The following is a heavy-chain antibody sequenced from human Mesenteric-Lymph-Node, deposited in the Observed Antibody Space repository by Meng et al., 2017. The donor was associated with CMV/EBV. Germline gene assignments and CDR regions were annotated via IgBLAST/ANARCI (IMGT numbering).Heavy chain of an antibody. D-gene: IGHD6-13*01. V-gene: IGHV1-18*01. CDR1: GFTVTNYG. CDR3: ARGGSSWYGYFDY. Sequence: KASGFTVTNYGISWVRQAPGQGLEWMGRISAYNGNTNYAQRLQGRVILTTDTPTSTAYMELRSLRPDDTAVYYCARGGSSWYGYFDYWGQGTLVTVSS. J-gene: IGHJ4*02. CDR2: ISAYNGNT.